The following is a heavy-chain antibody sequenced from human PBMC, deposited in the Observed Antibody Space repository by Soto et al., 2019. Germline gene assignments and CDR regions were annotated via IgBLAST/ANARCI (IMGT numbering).Heavy chain of an antibody. Sequence: SETLSLTCTVSGGSVSSGSYYWSWIRQPPGKGLEWIGYIYYSGSTNYNPSLKSRVTISVDTSKNQFSLKLSSVTAADTAVYYCARLGYCISTSCYDYFDPWGQGTLVTVSS. CDR1: GGSVSSGSYY. J-gene: IGHJ5*02. V-gene: IGHV4-61*01. D-gene: IGHD2-2*01. CDR3: ARLGYCISTSCYDYFDP. CDR2: IYYSGST.